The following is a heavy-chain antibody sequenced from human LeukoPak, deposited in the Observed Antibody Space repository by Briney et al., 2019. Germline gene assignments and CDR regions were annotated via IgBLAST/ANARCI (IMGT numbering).Heavy chain of an antibody. CDR2: IYTSGST. J-gene: IGHJ4*02. CDR1: GGSISSGSYY. V-gene: IGHV4-61*02. CDR3: ARDGSGYSFDY. Sequence: SQTLSLTXTVSGGSISSGSYYWSWIWQPAGKGLQWIGRIYTSGSTNYNPSLKSRVTISVDTSKNQFSLKLSSVTAADTAVYYCARDGSGYSFDYRGQGTLVTVSS. D-gene: IGHD3-22*01.